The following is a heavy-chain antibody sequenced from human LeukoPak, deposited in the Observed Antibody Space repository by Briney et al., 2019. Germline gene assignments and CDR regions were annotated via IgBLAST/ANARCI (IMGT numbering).Heavy chain of an antibody. CDR3: ARAHDYGGPMKPLHAFDI. Sequence: PSETLSLTCTVSGGSISSYYWSWIRQPPGKGLEWIGYIYYSGSTNYNPSLKSRVTISVDTSKNQFSLKLSSVTAADTAVYYCARAHDYGGPMKPLHAFDIWGQGTMVTVSS. CDR1: GGSISSYY. D-gene: IGHD4-23*01. J-gene: IGHJ3*02. V-gene: IGHV4-59*01. CDR2: IYYSGST.